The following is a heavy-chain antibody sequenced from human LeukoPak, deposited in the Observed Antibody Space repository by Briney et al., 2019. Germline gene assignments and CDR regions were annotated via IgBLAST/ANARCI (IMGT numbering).Heavy chain of an antibody. J-gene: IGHJ4*02. D-gene: IGHD6-13*01. CDR3: ARDSASSSSWYLDY. V-gene: IGHV1-2*02. Sequence: GASVKVSCKASGYTFTKSYIHWVRQAPGQGLEWMGWINPNSGGTNYAQKFQGRVTMTRDTSISTAYMELSRLRSDDTAVYYCARDSASSSSWYLDYWGQGTLVTVSS. CDR1: GYTFTKSY. CDR2: INPNSGGT.